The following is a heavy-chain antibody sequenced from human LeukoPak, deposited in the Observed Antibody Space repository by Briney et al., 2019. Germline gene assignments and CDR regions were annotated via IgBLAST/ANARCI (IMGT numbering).Heavy chain of an antibody. Sequence: GGSLRLSYAASGFTFSSYWMHWVRQAPGKGLVWVSRINSDGSSTRYADSVKGRFTIPRDNAKNTLYLQMNSLRAEDTAVYYCARDRELWFGEPPGGMDVWGQGTTVTVSS. CDR2: INSDGSST. J-gene: IGHJ6*02. CDR1: GFTFSSYW. CDR3: ARDRELWFGEPPGGMDV. V-gene: IGHV3-74*01. D-gene: IGHD3-10*01.